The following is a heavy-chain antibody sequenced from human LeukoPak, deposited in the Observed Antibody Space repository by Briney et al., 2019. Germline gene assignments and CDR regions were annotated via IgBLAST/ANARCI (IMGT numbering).Heavy chain of an antibody. CDR3: ARDYAVGESFDI. J-gene: IGHJ3*02. D-gene: IGHD3-16*01. Sequence: QPGGSLRLSCAASGSTFSSYWMHWVRQAPGEGLVWVARITSDGSSTSHADSVKGRFTISRDNAKNTLYLQMNSLRAEDTAVYYCARDYAVGESFDIWGQGTLVTVSS. V-gene: IGHV3-74*01. CDR1: GSTFSSYW. CDR2: ITSDGSST.